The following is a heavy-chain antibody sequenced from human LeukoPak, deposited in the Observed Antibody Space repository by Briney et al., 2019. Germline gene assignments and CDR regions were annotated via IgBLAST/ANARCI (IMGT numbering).Heavy chain of an antibody. D-gene: IGHD2-15*01. CDR2: MNPNSGNT. J-gene: IGHJ4*02. V-gene: IGHV1-8*01. Sequence: ASVKVSCKASGYTFTSYDINWVRQATGQGLEWMGWMNPNSGNTSYAQKFQGRVTMTRNTSISTAYMELSSLRSEDTAVYYCARGVAGGYCSGGSCLPQIIDYWGQGALVTVSS. CDR3: ARGVAGGYCSGGSCLPQIIDY. CDR1: GYTFTSYD.